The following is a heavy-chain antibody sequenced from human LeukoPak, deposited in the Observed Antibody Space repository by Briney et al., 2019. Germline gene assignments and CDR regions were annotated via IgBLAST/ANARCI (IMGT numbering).Heavy chain of an antibody. CDR1: GFTFSSYA. J-gene: IGHJ4*02. V-gene: IGHV3-23*01. Sequence: PGGSLRLSCAASGFTFSSYAMSWVRQAPGKGLEWVSGISGNGGSTYYADSVKGRFTISRDNSKNTLYLQINSLRAGDTAVYYCAKCSGGTCYSSLDYWGQGTLVTVSS. D-gene: IGHD2-15*01. CDR3: AKCSGGTCYSSLDY. CDR2: ISGNGGST.